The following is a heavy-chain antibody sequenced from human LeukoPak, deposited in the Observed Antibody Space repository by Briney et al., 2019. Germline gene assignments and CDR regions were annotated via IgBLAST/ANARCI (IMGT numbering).Heavy chain of an antibody. CDR3: ARVGLVGATHKENFDY. J-gene: IGHJ4*02. V-gene: IGHV4-31*03. CDR2: IFNSGST. CDR1: GGSIRSGSYY. Sequence: TSETLSLTCTVSGGSIRSGSYYWSWIRQHPGKGLEWIGDIFNSGSTYYNPSLKSRVTISVDTSKNQFSLKLSSVTAADTAVYYCARVGLVGATHKENFDYWGQGTLVTVSS. D-gene: IGHD1-26*01.